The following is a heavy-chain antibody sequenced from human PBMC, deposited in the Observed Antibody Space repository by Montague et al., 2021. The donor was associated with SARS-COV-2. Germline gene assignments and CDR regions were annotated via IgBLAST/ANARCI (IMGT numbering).Heavy chain of an antibody. J-gene: IGHJ4*02. Sequence: SLGLSCAASGFTFSSYGMHWVRQAPGKGLEWVAVIWYDGSNKCYADSVKGRFTISRDNSKNTLYLQMNSLRAEDTAVYYCAKPFYDYIWGSYRQTGYFDYWGQGTLVTVSS. CDR3: AKPFYDYIWGSYRQTGYFDY. CDR2: IWYDGSNK. D-gene: IGHD3-16*02. CDR1: GFTFSSYG. V-gene: IGHV3-33*06.